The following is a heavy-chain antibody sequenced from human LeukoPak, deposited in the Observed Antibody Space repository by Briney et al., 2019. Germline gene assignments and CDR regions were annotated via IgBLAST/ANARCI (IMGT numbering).Heavy chain of an antibody. CDR2: ISSSSSYI. D-gene: IGHD4-23*01. Sequence: PGGSLRLSCAASGFTFSSYSMNWVRQAPGKGLEWVSSISSSSSYIYYADSVKGRFTISRDNAKNSLYLQMNSLRAEDTAVYYCARDLTTVVAFDIWGQGTMVTVSS. CDR3: ARDLTTVVAFDI. J-gene: IGHJ3*02. CDR1: GFTFSSYS. V-gene: IGHV3-21*01.